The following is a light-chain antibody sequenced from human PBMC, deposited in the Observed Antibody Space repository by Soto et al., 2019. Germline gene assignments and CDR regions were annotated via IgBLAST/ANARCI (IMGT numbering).Light chain of an antibody. Sequence: DIQMTQSPTSLSASVGERVSITCRASQTITTYLNWYQQKPGKAPRLLIYAASSLQSGVPSRFSGSGSGTDLTLTINNLQPEDFATYYCQQTYSTPPYTFGQGTKL. J-gene: IGKJ2*01. V-gene: IGKV1-39*01. CDR2: AAS. CDR3: QQTYSTPPYT. CDR1: QTITTY.